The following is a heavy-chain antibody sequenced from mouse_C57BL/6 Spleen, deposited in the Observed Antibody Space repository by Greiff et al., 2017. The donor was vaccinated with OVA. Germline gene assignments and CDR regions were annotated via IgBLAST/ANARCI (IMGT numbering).Heavy chain of an antibody. CDR1: GYTFTDYE. CDR3: TRYREYYAMDY. V-gene: IGHV1-15*01. Sequence: SGAELVRPGASVTLSCKASGYTFTDYEMHWVKQTPVHGLEWIGAIDPETGGTAYNQKFKGKAILTADKSSSTAYMELRSLTSEDSAVYYCTRYREYYAMDYWGQGTSVTVSS. J-gene: IGHJ4*01. CDR2: IDPETGGT. D-gene: IGHD3-1*01.